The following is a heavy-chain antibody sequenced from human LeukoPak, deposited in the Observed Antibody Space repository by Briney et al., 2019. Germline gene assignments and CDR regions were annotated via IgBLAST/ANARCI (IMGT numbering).Heavy chain of an antibody. J-gene: IGHJ4*02. Sequence: PGGSLRLSCAASGFTFSSYDMYWVRHTTGKGLEWVSGIGTAGDPSYASSVKGRFTISRENVKDSLYLQMNSLRAGDTAVYYCARGDYYGSGSFDYWGQGTLVTVPS. CDR3: ARGDYYGSGSFDY. CDR1: GFTFSSYD. CDR2: IGTAGDP. V-gene: IGHV3-13*05. D-gene: IGHD3-10*01.